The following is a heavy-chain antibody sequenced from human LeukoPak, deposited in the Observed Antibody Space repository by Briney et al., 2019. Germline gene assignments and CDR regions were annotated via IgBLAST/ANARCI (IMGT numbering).Heavy chain of an antibody. J-gene: IGHJ3*02. V-gene: IGHV3-30-3*01. CDR2: IASDGSHT. D-gene: IGHD3-10*01. CDR3: ARERQDTIVHSGAFDI. Sequence: GGSLRLSCAASAFTFSNYFMHWVRQAPGKGLEWVAVIASDGSHTFYVESVKGRFTISRDNFKKTLYLQMNSLRAEDTAVYFCARERQDTIVHSGAFDIWGQGTMVTSLQ. CDR1: AFTFSNYF.